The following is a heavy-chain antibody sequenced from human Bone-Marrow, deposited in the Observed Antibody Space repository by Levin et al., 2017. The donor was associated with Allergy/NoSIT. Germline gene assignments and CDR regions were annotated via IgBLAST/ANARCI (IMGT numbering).Heavy chain of an antibody. V-gene: IGHV6-1*01. CDR1: GDSVSSNSAA. D-gene: IGHD6-13*01. Sequence: SQTLSLTCAISGDSVSSNSAAWNWIRQSPSRGLEWLGRTYYRSKWYNDYAVSVKSRITINPDTSKNQFSLQLNSVTPEDTAVYYCARETRGLEDNSPGYSSSWYLWIFDYWGQGTLVTVSS. J-gene: IGHJ4*02. CDR2: TYYRSKWYN. CDR3: ARETRGLEDNSPGYSSSWYLWIFDY.